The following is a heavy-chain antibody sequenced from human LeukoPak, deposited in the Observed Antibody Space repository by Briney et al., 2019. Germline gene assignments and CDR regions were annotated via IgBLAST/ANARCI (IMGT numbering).Heavy chain of an antibody. V-gene: IGHV3-23*01. CDR3: AKEQHFVVLTSTFDY. J-gene: IGHJ4*02. Sequence: PGGSLRLSCAASGFTFSSYAMSWVRQAPGKGLEWVSAISGSGGNTNYADSVKGRFSISRDNSKNTLYLQMSSLRAEDTDIYYCAKEQHFVVLTSTFDYWGQGTLVTVSS. CDR1: GFTFSSYA. D-gene: IGHD2-21*02. CDR2: ISGSGGNT.